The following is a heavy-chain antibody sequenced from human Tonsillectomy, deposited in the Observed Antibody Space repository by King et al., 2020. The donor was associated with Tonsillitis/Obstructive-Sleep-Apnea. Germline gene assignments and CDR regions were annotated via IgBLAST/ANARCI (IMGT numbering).Heavy chain of an antibody. J-gene: IGHJ5*02. D-gene: IGHD2-2*02. Sequence: VQLVESGAEVKKPGASVKVSCTASGYTFTSYDISWVRQAPGQGLEWMGCISAYNGNTNYAQKLQGRVTMTTDTSTSTAYMELRSLRSDDTAVYYCARGPPPRYCSSTSCYRSSWFDPWGQGTLVTVSS. CDR3: ARGPPPRYCSSTSCYRSSWFDP. V-gene: IGHV1-18*01. CDR1: GYTFTSYD. CDR2: ISAYNGNT.